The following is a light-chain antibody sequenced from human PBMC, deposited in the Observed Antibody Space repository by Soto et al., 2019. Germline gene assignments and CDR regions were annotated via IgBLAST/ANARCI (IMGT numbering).Light chain of an antibody. CDR1: SSNIGAGYD. V-gene: IGLV1-40*01. J-gene: IGLJ2*01. Sequence: QSVLTQPPSVSGAPGQRVTISCTGTSSNIGAGYDVHWYQLLPGTAPKLLIYGNSNRPSGVPDRFSGSKSGTSASLAITGLQAEDEADYYCHSSDSSLSGVIFGGGTKVTVL. CDR3: HSSDSSLSGVI. CDR2: GNS.